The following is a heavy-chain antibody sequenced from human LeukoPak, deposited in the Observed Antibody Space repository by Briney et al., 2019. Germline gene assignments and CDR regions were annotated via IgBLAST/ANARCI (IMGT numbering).Heavy chain of an antibody. CDR3: ASIGGGLGYCGCASCQIDY. CDR1: GYIFTGYH. Sequence: ASVKVSCKASGYIFTGYHLQWVRQAPGQGLEWMGWINPNSGGTNYAQKFQGRVTMTRDTSIDTAYMELSSLKSDDTAVYYCASIGGGLGYCGCASCQIDYWGQGTLVTVSS. D-gene: IGHD2-2*01. J-gene: IGHJ4*02. CDR2: INPNSGGT. V-gene: IGHV1-2*02.